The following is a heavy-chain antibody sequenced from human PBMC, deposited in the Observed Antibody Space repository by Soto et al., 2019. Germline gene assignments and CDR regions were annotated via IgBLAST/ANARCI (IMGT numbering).Heavy chain of an antibody. J-gene: IGHJ6*03. Sequence: GGSLRLSCAASGFTFSSYWMSWVRQAPGKGLEWVANIKQDGSEKYYVDSVKGRFTISRDNAKNSLYLQMNSLRAEDTAVYYCARAGFPAASRTYYYYYMDVWGKGTTVTVSS. V-gene: IGHV3-7*01. CDR3: ARAGFPAASRTYYYYYMDV. CDR1: GFTFSSYW. D-gene: IGHD2-2*01. CDR2: IKQDGSEK.